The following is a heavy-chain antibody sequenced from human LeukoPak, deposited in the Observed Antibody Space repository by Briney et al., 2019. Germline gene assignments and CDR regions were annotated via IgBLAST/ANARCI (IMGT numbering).Heavy chain of an antibody. CDR3: ARRSSYDILTGYGSGAFDI. CDR2: IYYSGST. CDR1: GGSISSSSYY. Sequence: PSETLSLTCTVSGGSISSSSYYWGWIRQPPGKGLEWIGSIYYSGSTYYNPALKSRVTISVYTSKNQFSLKLSSVTAADTAVYYCARRSSYDILTGYGSGAFDIWGQGTMVTVSS. J-gene: IGHJ3*02. V-gene: IGHV4-39*01. D-gene: IGHD3-9*01.